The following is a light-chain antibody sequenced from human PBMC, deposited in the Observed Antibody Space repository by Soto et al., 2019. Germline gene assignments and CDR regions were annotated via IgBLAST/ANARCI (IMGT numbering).Light chain of an antibody. Sequence: DIQMTQSPSSLSASIGDTVIITCRASQGISNSVALYQQKPGKVPNLLIYAASTLQSGVPSRFSGSGSGTDFPLTISSLQPEDVATYYCQRYNSAPKTFGQGTKV. V-gene: IGKV1-27*01. CDR2: AAS. CDR3: QRYNSAPKT. CDR1: QGISNS. J-gene: IGKJ1*01.